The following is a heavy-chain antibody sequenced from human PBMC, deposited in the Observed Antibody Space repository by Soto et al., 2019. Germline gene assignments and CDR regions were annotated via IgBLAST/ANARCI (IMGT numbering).Heavy chain of an antibody. CDR2: ISSSSSTI. CDR3: ARDGLDFWRGQRVGWFDP. Sequence: GGSLRLSCAASGFTFSSYSMNWVRQAPGKGLEWVSYISSSSSTIYYADSVKGRFTISRDNAKNSLYLQMNSLRDEDTAVYYCARDGLDFWRGQRVGWFDPWGQGTLVTVSS. D-gene: IGHD3-3*01. J-gene: IGHJ5*02. CDR1: GFTFSSYS. V-gene: IGHV3-48*02.